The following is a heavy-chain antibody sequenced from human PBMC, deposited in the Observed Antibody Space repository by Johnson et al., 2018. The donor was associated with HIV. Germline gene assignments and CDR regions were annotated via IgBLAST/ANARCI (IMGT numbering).Heavy chain of an antibody. CDR2: ISFDGNLK. D-gene: IGHD1-26*01. Sequence: QVQLVESGGGVVQPGKSLTLSCVASGLSFSNFGIHWVRQAPGKGPEWVAVISFDGNLKKYADSVKGRFTISRDNSKNTLYLQMNSLRAEDTAVYYCAKGRWEATTYDDAFDIWGQGTMVTVSS. CDR1: GLSFSNFG. V-gene: IGHV3-33*03. CDR3: AKGRWEATTYDDAFDI. J-gene: IGHJ3*02.